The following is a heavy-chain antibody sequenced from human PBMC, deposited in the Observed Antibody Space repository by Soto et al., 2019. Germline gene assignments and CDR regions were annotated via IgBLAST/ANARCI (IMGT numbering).Heavy chain of an antibody. D-gene: IGHD3-22*01. Sequence: QVQLVQSGAEVKKPGASVKVSCKASGYTFTSYYMHWVRQAPGQGLEWMGIINPSGGSTSYAQKFQGRVTMTRDTSTSTVYMELSSLRSEDTAVYYCARDLSLSGFTYYDNSGYLPGFDYWGQGTLVTVSS. CDR1: GYTFTSYY. CDR3: ARDLSLSGFTYYDNSGYLPGFDY. J-gene: IGHJ4*02. CDR2: INPSGGST. V-gene: IGHV1-46*01.